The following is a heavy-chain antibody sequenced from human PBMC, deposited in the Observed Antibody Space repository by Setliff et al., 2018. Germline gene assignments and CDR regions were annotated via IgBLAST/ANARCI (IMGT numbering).Heavy chain of an antibody. J-gene: IGHJ4*02. CDR3: ARTGTYRYFDY. CDR1: GGSIRSYY. Sequence: PSETLSLTCTVSGGSIRSYYWNWIRQPPGKGLEWIGRIYSGGTTYYNSSLKSRVTISVDTSKSQFSLRLNSVTAADTAVYYCARTGTYRYFDYWGRGTLVTVSS. V-gene: IGHV4-59*04. CDR2: IYSGGTT. D-gene: IGHD1-1*01.